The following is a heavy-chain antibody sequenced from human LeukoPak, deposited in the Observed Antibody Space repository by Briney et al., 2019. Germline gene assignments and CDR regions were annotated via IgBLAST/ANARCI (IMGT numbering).Heavy chain of an antibody. CDR3: AKGAGPLAAAGRATDS. J-gene: IGHJ4*02. Sequence: PGGSLRLSCAASGFTFSRYAMSWVRQAPGKGLEWLSAISGSGGSTCYADSVKGRFTVSRDNSKNTLYLQINTLRAEDAAVYYCAKGAGPLAAAGRATDSWGQGTLVIVSS. CDR1: GFTFSRYA. D-gene: IGHD6-13*01. V-gene: IGHV3-23*01. CDR2: ISGSGGST.